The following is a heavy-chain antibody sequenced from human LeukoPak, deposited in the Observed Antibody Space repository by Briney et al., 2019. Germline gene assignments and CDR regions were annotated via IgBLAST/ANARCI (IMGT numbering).Heavy chain of an antibody. CDR1: GFTFSTYW. D-gene: IGHD2-21*02. CDR3: AICRGDCSIEY. V-gene: IGHV3-7*03. J-gene: IGHJ4*02. Sequence: TGGSLSLFCTPSGFTFSTYWMSWVRQAPGKGLEWVANIKEDGSDKSYVDSVKGRSTISRDNANNTLYLQMNSLRAEDTAVYYRAICRGDCSIEYWGQGTLVTVSS. CDR2: IKEDGSDK.